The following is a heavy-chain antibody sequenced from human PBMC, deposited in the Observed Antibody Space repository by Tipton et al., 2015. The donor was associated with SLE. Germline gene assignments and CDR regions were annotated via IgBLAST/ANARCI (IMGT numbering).Heavy chain of an antibody. D-gene: IGHD2-15*01. CDR3: ARGIVVTSSKPRENWFDP. CDR1: GYIFTDYY. Sequence: QLVQSGAEVKKPGAAVKVSCKASGYIFTDYYMHWVRQAPGQGLEWMGWITPSSGGTNYAQKFQGRVTMTRDTSINTAYMELNRLTSDDTAFYYCARGIVVTSSKPRENWFDPWGQGTLVTVSS. J-gene: IGHJ5*02. CDR2: ITPSSGGT. V-gene: IGHV1-2*02.